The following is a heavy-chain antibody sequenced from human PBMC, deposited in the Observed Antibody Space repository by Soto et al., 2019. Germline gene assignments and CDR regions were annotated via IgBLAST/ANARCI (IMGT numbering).Heavy chain of an antibody. CDR2: IIPIFGTA. CDR3: ASPTYHSSGYSKKSHDAFDI. CDR1: GGTFSSYA. Sequence: SVKVACKASGGTFSSYAISWVRQAPGQGLEWMGGIIPIFGTANYAQKFQGRVAITADKATSTAYMELSSLRAEDTAVYYCASPTYHSSGYSKKSHDAFDIWGQGTMVTVSS. J-gene: IGHJ3*02. V-gene: IGHV1-69*06. D-gene: IGHD3-22*01.